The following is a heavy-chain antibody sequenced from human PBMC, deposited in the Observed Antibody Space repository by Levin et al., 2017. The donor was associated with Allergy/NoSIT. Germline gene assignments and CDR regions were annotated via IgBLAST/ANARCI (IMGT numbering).Heavy chain of an antibody. CDR1: GYNFSTYW. D-gene: IGHD1-14*01. J-gene: IGHJ4*02. V-gene: IGHV5-51*01. Sequence: KVSCKGSGYNFSTYWIGWVRQMPGKGLEWIGIIYPGDSDTRYSPSFLGQVTISADKSISTAYLQWRSLKASDTAMYYCARVPESTHYFDYWGQGTLVTVSS. CDR2: IYPGDSDT. CDR3: ARVPESTHYFDY.